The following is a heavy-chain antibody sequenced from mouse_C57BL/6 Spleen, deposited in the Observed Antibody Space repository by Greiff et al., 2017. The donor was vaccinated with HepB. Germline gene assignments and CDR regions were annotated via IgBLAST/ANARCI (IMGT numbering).Heavy chain of an antibody. CDR1: GYTFTSYW. D-gene: IGHD1-3*01. CDR2: IDPSDSYT. CDR3: ARSNKGDY. V-gene: IGHV1-50*01. J-gene: IGHJ2*01. Sequence: QVQLQQPGAELVKPGASVKLSCKASGYTFTSYWMQWVKQRPGQGLEWIGEIDPSDSYTNYNQTFKGKATLTVDTSSSTAYMQLSSLTSENSAVYYCARSNKGDYWGQGTTLTVSS.